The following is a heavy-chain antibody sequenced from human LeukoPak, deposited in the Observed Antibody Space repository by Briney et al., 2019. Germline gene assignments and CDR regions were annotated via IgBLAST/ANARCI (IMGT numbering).Heavy chain of an antibody. CDR3: ATGVFCATTTCPGYQHYYYFMDV. D-gene: IGHD2-2*01. CDR1: GFTLADLS. V-gene: IGHV1-24*01. Sequence: ASVKVSCKVSGFTLADLSMHWVRQAPGKGLEWVGGFDRKNGDAIYAQRFRGRVTLTEDTSTGTAYMDLSSLSADDTAVYYCATGVFCATTTCPGYQHYYYFMDVWGKGTTVTVSS. J-gene: IGHJ6*03. CDR2: FDRKNGDA.